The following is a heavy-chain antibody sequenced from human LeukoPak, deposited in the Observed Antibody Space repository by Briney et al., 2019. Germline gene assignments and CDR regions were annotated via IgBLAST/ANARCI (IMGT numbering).Heavy chain of an antibody. CDR3: AKDGPDYYGSGRYDY. CDR1: GFTFSSYW. V-gene: IGHV3-7*03. D-gene: IGHD3-10*01. CDR2: IKQDGSEK. J-gene: IGHJ4*02. Sequence: GGSLRLSCAASGFTFSSYWMNWVRQAPGKGLEWVANIKQDGSEKYYVDSVKGRFIISRDNAKNSLYLQMNSLRAEDTAVYYCAKDGPDYYGSGRYDYWGQGTLVTVSS.